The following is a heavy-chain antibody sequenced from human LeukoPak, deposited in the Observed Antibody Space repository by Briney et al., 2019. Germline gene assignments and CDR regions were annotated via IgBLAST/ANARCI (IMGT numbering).Heavy chain of an antibody. D-gene: IGHD3-10*01. Sequence: GGSLRLSCGASGFTFSSYAISWVRQAPGKGLQWVSSIGSSGGGTYYADSVKGRFSISRDNSKNTLYLQMNSLRAEDTAVYYCAKDFGELRKFFDYWGQGTLVTVPS. CDR1: GFTFSSYA. J-gene: IGHJ4*02. CDR2: IGSSGGGT. CDR3: AKDFGELRKFFDY. V-gene: IGHV3-23*01.